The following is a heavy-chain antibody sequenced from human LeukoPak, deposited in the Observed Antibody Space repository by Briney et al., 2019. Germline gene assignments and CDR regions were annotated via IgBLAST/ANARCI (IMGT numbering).Heavy chain of an antibody. CDR2: IYYSGST. Sequence: SETLSLTCTVSGGSISSSSYYWGWIRQPPGKGLEWIGSIYYSGSTYYNPSLKSRVTISVDTSKNQFSLKLSSVTAADTAVYYCAAGRFLDAFDIWGQGTMVTVSS. V-gene: IGHV4-39*07. D-gene: IGHD3-3*01. J-gene: IGHJ3*02. CDR3: AAGRFLDAFDI. CDR1: GGSISSSSYY.